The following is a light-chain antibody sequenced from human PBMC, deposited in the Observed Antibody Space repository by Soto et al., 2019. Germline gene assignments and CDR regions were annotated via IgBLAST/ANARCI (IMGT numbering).Light chain of an antibody. CDR3: CSYTTSSTYV. CDR2: DVN. CDR1: SSDVGGYNY. Sequence: QSVLTQPASVSWPPGQSIAISCTGTSSDVGGYNYVSWYQQHPGKAPKLMIYDVNNRPSGVSNRFSGSKSGNTASLTISGLQAEDEADYYCCSYTTSSTYVFGTGTKVTVL. V-gene: IGLV2-14*03. J-gene: IGLJ1*01.